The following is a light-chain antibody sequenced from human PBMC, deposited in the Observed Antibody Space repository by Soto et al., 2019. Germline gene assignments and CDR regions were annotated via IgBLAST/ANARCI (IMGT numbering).Light chain of an antibody. CDR1: QSVSSSY. J-gene: IGKJ5*01. Sequence: IVLTQSPATLSLSPGERATLSCRASQSVSSSYLAWYQQKLGQAPRLLIYDASKRATGIPAGFSGSGSGTEFTLTISSLQSEDFAVYYCQQFNNWPPPFGQGTRLEIK. V-gene: IGKV3D-15*01. CDR3: QQFNNWPPP. CDR2: DAS.